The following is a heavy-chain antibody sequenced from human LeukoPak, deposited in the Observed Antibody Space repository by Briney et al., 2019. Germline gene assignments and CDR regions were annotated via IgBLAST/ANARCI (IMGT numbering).Heavy chain of an antibody. V-gene: IGHV3-23*01. CDR1: GFTFSSYA. Sequence: GSLRLSCAASGFTFSSYAMSWVRQAPGKGLEWVSAISGSGGSTYYADSVKGRFTISRDNSKNTLYLQMNSLRAEDTALYYCAKRVGSTSGNFDYWGQGTLVTVSS. CDR3: AKRVGSTSGNFDY. D-gene: IGHD2-2*01. CDR2: ISGSGGST. J-gene: IGHJ4*02.